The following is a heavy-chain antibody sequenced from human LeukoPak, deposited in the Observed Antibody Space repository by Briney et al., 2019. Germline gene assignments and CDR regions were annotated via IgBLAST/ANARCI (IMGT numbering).Heavy chain of an antibody. V-gene: IGHV3-73*01. CDR2: IRSKANSYAT. Sequence: GGSLRLSCAASGFTFSGPAMHWVRQASGKGLEWVGRIRSKANSYATAYAASVKGRFTISRDDSKNTAYLQMNSLKTEDTAVYYCTRQGYSSGCFDYWGQGTLVTVSS. CDR1: GFTFSGPA. CDR3: TRQGYSSGCFDY. D-gene: IGHD6-19*01. J-gene: IGHJ4*02.